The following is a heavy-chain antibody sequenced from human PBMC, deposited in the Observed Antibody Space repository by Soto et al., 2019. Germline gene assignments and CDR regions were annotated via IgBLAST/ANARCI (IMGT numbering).Heavy chain of an antibody. Sequence: GGPLRLPCAASGLTFSSYSMLWIRQAPGKGLEWGSSITSSSAFLYYADSLKGRFTISRDNARNSLYLQMHSLRAEDTAVYYCARETASGTTNLDFWGQGTLVTVSS. V-gene: IGHV3-21*01. CDR2: ITSSSAFL. J-gene: IGHJ4*02. CDR3: ARETASGTTNLDF. CDR1: GLTFSSYS. D-gene: IGHD1-7*01.